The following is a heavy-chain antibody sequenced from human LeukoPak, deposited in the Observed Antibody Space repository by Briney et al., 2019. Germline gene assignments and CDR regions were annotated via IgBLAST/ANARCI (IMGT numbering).Heavy chain of an antibody. CDR3: ARVAKHFRGGLSFYFMDV. CDR2: IYYSGST. V-gene: IGHV4-59*01. J-gene: IGHJ6*03. D-gene: IGHD3-10*01. CDR1: GGSIINYY. Sequence: SETLSLTCTVSGGSIINYYWTWIRHPPGKGLEWIGHIYYSGSTNYNPSLNSRVTISVDTSKKQFSLKLTSLIAADTAVYYCARVAKHFRGGLSFYFMDVWGIGTTVTISS.